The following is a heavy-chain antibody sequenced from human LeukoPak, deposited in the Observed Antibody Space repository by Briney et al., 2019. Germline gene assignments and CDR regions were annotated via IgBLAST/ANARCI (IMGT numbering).Heavy chain of an antibody. CDR1: RFTFSSYS. CDR3: ARVERYFDWSHQYYYMDV. V-gene: IGHV3-48*04. J-gene: IGHJ6*03. Sequence: GGSLRLSCAASRFTFSSYSMNWVRQAPGKGLEWISYITSTSSTIYYADSVKGRFTISRDNAKNSLYLQMNSLRAEDTAVYYCARVERYFDWSHQYYYMDVWGKGTTVTVSS. D-gene: IGHD3-9*01. CDR2: ITSTSSTI.